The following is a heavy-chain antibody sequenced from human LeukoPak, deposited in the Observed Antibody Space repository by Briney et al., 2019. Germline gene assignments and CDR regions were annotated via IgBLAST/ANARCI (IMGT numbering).Heavy chain of an antibody. V-gene: IGHV1-45*02. Sequence: SVKVSCKASGYTFTYRYLHWVRQAPGQALEWMGWITPFNGNTNYAQKFQDRVTITRDRSMSTAYMELSSLRSEDTAMYYCARSAWGTDAFDVWGQGTMVTVSS. CDR3: ARSAWGTDAFDV. J-gene: IGHJ3*01. CDR1: GYTFTYRY. CDR2: ITPFNGNT. D-gene: IGHD3-16*01.